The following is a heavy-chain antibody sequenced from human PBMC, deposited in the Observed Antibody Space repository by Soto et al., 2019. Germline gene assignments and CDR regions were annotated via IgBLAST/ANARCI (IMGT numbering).Heavy chain of an antibody. CDR3: ARVILDTAMVYGMDV. J-gene: IGHJ6*02. CDR2: IYYSGST. CDR1: GGSISSGGYY. D-gene: IGHD5-18*01. Sequence: SETLSLTCTVSGGSISSGGYYWSWIRQHPGKGLEWIGYIYYSGSTYYNPSLKSRVTISVDTSKNQFSLKLSSVTAADTAVYYCARVILDTAMVYGMDVWGQGTTVTVSS. V-gene: IGHV4-31*03.